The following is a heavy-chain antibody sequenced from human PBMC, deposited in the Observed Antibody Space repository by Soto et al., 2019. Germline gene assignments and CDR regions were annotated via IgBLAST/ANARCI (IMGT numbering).Heavy chain of an antibody. D-gene: IGHD1-20*01. V-gene: IGHV3-72*01. J-gene: IGHJ4*02. Sequence: EVQLVESGGGLVQSGWSLRLSCTASGFSVSDHFMDWVRQTTGKGLEWLGKITNRATGDTTFYAASVKGRFTVSKEGSRNSLYLQMNSLKTEDTAVYYCASSITQMLTDWGQGTLVAVAS. CDR3: ASSITQMLTD. CDR1: GFSVSDHF. CDR2: ITNRATGDTT.